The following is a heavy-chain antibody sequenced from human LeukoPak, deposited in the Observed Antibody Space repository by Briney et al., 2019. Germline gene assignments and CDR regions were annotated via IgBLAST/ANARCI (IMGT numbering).Heavy chain of an antibody. CDR3: ARTGRFLEWFGPLEGFDY. CDR2: IYYSGST. Sequence: SQTLSLTSTVSGGSISSGDYYWSWIRQPPGKGLEWIGYIYYSGSTYYNPSLKSRVTISVDTSKNQFSLKLSSVTAADTAVYYCARTGRFLEWFGPLEGFDYWGQGTLVTVSS. J-gene: IGHJ4*02. CDR1: GGSISSGDYY. V-gene: IGHV4-30-4*08. D-gene: IGHD3-3*01.